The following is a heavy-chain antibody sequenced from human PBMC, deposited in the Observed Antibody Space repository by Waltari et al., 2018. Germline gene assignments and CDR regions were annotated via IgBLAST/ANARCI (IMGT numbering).Heavy chain of an antibody. V-gene: IGHV4-39*01. CDR2: IYSRWST. CDR1: GDSISDGRYY. J-gene: IGHJ4*02. Sequence: QLQLQESGPGLVRPSETLSLTCAVSGDSISDGRYYWGWIRQAPQKGLEGIGTIYSRWSTYYNPSFKSRVTISADTSKNQFSLKMTSVTATDTAVYYCARLLDFSHVTSYWGRGTLVTVSS. CDR3: ARLLDFSHVTSY.